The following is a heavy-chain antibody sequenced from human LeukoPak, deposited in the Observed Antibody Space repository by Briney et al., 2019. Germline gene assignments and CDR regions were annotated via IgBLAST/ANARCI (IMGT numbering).Heavy chain of an antibody. CDR2: ISSSSSYI. J-gene: IGHJ4*02. CDR3: ARDLPSITMIVVETYFDY. V-gene: IGHV3-21*01. Sequence: GGSLRLSCAASGFTFSSYSMNWVRQAPGKGLEWVSSISSSSSYIYYADSVKGRFTISRDNAKNSLYLQMNSLRAEDTALYYCARDLPSITMIVVETYFDYWGQGTLVTVSS. D-gene: IGHD3-22*01. CDR1: GFTFSSYS.